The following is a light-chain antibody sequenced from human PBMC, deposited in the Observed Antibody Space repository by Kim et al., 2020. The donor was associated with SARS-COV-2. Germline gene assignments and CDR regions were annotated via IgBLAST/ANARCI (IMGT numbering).Light chain of an antibody. V-gene: IGKV3-20*01. CDR1: QRVDNTH. J-gene: IGKJ4*01. Sequence: QGENATRYCRASQRVDNTHLAWYQQKPGEAPRLLIYGASSRATGIPDRFSGSGSGTDFTLTISRLEPEDFAVYYCQHYDTASLSFGGGTKVDI. CDR3: QHYDTASLS. CDR2: GAS.